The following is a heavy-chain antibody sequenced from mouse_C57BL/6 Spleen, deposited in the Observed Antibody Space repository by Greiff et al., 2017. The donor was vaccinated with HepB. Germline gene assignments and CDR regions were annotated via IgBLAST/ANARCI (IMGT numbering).Heavy chain of an antibody. CDR3: TREEYYGSAVFAY. J-gene: IGHJ3*01. CDR1: GYTFTDYE. CDR2: IDPETGGT. Sequence: VQLQQSGAELVRPGASVTLSCKASGYTFTDYEMHWVKQTPVHGLEWIGAIDPETGGTAYNQKFKGKAILTADKSSSTAYMELRSLTSEDSAVYYCTREEYYGSAVFAYWGQGTLVTVSA. D-gene: IGHD1-1*01. V-gene: IGHV1-15*01.